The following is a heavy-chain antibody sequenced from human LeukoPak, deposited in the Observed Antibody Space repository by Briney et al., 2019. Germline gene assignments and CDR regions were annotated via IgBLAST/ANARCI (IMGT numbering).Heavy chain of an antibody. J-gene: IGHJ4*02. Sequence: GGSLRLSCAASGFTFSTYGMHWVRQAPGKGLEWVTLILYDGSNKDYPDSVKGRFTISRDKSMNTLFLQMGSLSAEETAVYYCAGDLGKGRYFDYWGQGNLVTVSS. D-gene: IGHD4-23*01. CDR3: AGDLGKGRYFDY. CDR1: GFTFSTYG. CDR2: ILYDGSNK. V-gene: IGHV3-33*05.